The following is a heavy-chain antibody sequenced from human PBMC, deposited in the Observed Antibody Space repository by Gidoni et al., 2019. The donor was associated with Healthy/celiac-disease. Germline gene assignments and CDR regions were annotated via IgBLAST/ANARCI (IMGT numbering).Heavy chain of an antibody. Sequence: EVQLVESGGGLVQPGRSLRLSCAASGFTFDAYAMHWVRHAPGKGLEWVSGISWNSGSIGYADSVKGRFTISRDNAKNSLYLQMNSLRAEDTALYYCAKDMVLNYDSSGYYYGTGVFDYWGQGTLVTVSS. V-gene: IGHV3-9*01. CDR3: AKDMVLNYDSSGYYYGTGVFDY. J-gene: IGHJ4*02. CDR1: GFTFDAYA. CDR2: ISWNSGSI. D-gene: IGHD3-22*01.